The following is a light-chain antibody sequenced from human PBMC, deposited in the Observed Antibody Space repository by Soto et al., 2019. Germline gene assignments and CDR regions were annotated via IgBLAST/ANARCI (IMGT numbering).Light chain of an antibody. CDR1: QSVSSNF. CDR3: QQLGSSPR. CDR2: GAS. Sequence: IVLTQSPGTLSLSPGERATLSCRASQSVSSNFLTWYQQKPGQPPRPLIYGASSRATGIPDRFSGSGSVTNFPCTISRLKIEEFTVFNCQQLGSSPRFGQGTKGEIK. V-gene: IGKV3-20*01. J-gene: IGKJ1*01.